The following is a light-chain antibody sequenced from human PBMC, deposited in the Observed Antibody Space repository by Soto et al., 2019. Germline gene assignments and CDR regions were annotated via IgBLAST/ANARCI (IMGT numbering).Light chain of an antibody. Sequence: EIVLTQSPATLSLSPGERATLSCRASQSVSSYLAWYQQKPGQAPRLLIYDASNRATGIPARFSGSGSGTDFTLTISSLEPEDYAVYYCQQRSNWPPFTFDP. V-gene: IGKV3-11*01. CDR3: QQRSNWPPFT. J-gene: IGKJ3*01. CDR1: QSVSSY. CDR2: DAS.